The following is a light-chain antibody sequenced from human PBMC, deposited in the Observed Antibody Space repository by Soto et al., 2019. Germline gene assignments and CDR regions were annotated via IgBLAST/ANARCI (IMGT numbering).Light chain of an antibody. J-gene: IGKJ1*01. CDR3: QQSYSDPQT. CDR2: AAS. V-gene: IGKV1-39*01. Sequence: DIEMTQSPSSLSASVGDRVTITCRASQSISSYLNWYQQKPGKAPNLLIYAASSLQGGVPSRFSGSGSGTDFNLTISSLQPEDFATYHCQQSYSDPQTFGQGTTVEIK. CDR1: QSISSY.